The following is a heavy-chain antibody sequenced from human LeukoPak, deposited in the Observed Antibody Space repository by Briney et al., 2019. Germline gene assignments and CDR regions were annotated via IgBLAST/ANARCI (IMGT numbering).Heavy chain of an antibody. J-gene: IGHJ4*02. CDR3: AKDPTHYRVWDYYETIGLSY. D-gene: IGHD3-22*01. V-gene: IGHV3-23*01. CDR2: IRGSGTGT. Sequence: PGGSLRLSCAASGFTFGSYAMTWVRQAPGKGLEWVSAIRGSGTGTNYGDSVKGRFTISRHNSKNTLYLQMDSLRAEDTAVCYCAKDPTHYRVWDYYETIGLSYWGQGTLVTVSS. CDR1: GFTFGSYA.